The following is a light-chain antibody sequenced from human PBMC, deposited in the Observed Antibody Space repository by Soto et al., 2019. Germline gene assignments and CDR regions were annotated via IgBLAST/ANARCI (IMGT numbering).Light chain of an antibody. J-gene: IGKJ1*01. V-gene: IGKV3-15*01. CDR1: QSVSSD. CDR2: GAS. CDR3: QQYNNWPCT. Sequence: EIVMTQSAATLAVSPGERETLSCRASQSVSSDLAWYQQKPGQAPRLLIHGASTRATCIPARFSGSGSRTEFTLTIRSLRSEDFAVYSCQQYNNWPCTFGQGTKVDIK.